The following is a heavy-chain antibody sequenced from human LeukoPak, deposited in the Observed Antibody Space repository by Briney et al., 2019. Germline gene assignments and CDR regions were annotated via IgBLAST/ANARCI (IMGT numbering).Heavy chain of an antibody. CDR3: ATRQAPPFDY. D-gene: IGHD1-14*01. CDR2: IWYDGSNK. CDR1: GFTFSSYG. V-gene: IGHV3-33*01. Sequence: GGXXRLSSAASGFTFSSYGMHWVRQAPGKGLEWVAVIWYDGSNKYYADSVKGRFTISRDNSKNTLYLQMNSLRAEDTAVYYCATRQAPPFDYWGQGTLVTVSS. J-gene: IGHJ4*02.